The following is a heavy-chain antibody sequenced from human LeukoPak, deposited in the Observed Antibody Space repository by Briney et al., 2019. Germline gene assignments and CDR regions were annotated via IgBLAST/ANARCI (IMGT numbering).Heavy chain of an antibody. V-gene: IGHV1-24*01. CDR2: FDPEDGET. CDR1: GYTFTSYD. Sequence: ASVKVSCKASGYTFTSYDINWVRQATGQGLEWMGGFDPEDGETIYAQKFQGRVTMTEDTSTDTAYMELSSLRSEDTAVYYCATGGLRAAAANNWFDPWGQGTLVTVSS. CDR3: ATGGLRAAAANNWFDP. D-gene: IGHD6-13*01. J-gene: IGHJ5*02.